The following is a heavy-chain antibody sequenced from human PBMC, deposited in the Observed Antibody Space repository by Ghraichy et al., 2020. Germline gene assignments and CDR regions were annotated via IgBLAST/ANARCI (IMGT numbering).Heavy chain of an antibody. V-gene: IGHV3-21*01. CDR2: ISSSSTYI. D-gene: IGHD3-3*01. Sequence: GGSLRLSCAASGFTFSTFSMIWVRQAPGKGLEWVSSISSSSTYIYYADSVKGRFTISRDNAKSSLYVQMNSLRADDTAVYYCARDFVRDSYYYGMDVWGLGTTVTVSS. J-gene: IGHJ6*02. CDR1: GFTFSTFS. CDR3: ARDFVRDSYYYGMDV.